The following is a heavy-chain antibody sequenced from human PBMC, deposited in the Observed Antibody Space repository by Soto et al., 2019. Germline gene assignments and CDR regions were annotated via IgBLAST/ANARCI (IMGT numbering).Heavy chain of an antibody. J-gene: IGHJ6*02. D-gene: IGHD2-8*01. V-gene: IGHV3-30-3*01. Sequence: GGSLRLSSAASGFTFSSYAMHWVRQAPGKGLEWVAVISYDGSNKYYADSVKGRFTISRDNSKNTLYVQMNSLRPEDTAVYYCARAPDIVLIRAYYYYGMDVWGQGTTVTVSS. CDR2: ISYDGSNK. CDR1: GFTFSSYA. CDR3: ARAPDIVLIRAYYYYGMDV.